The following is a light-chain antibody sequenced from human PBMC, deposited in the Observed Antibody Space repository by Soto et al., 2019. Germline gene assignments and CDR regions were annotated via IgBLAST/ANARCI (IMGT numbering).Light chain of an antibody. CDR3: QSYDSSLSAYV. J-gene: IGLJ1*01. V-gene: IGLV1-40*01. CDR1: SSNIGAGYD. CDR2: GNN. Sequence: QSVLTQPPSGSGAPGQRVTISCTGSSSNIGAGYDVHWYQQLPGTAPKLLIHGNNNRPSGVPDRFSGSKSGTSASLAFAGLQAEDEADYYCQSYDSSLSAYVFGTGTKVTVL.